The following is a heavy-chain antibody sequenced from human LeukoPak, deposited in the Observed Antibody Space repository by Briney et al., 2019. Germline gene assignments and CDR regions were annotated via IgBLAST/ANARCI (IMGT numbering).Heavy chain of an antibody. Sequence: GGSLRLSCAASGFTFSDYDMHWVRQATGKGLEWVSAIGTAGDTYYTGSVEGRFTISRENAKNSLYLQMNSLRAGDTDVYYCARVAKERVGGVYYFDYWGQGTLVTVSS. D-gene: IGHD1-1*01. V-gene: IGHV3-13*01. J-gene: IGHJ4*02. CDR2: IGTAGDT. CDR3: ARVAKERVGGVYYFDY. CDR1: GFTFSDYD.